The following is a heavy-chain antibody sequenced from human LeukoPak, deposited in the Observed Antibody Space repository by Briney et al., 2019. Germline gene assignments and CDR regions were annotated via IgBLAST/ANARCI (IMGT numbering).Heavy chain of an antibody. CDR2: ISGSGGST. Sequence: QTGGSLRLSCAASGFTFSSYAMSWVRQAPGKGLEWVSAISGSGGSTYYADSVKGRFTISRDNSKSTLYLQMNSLRAEDSALYYCARGGRGSAAVVAPRSFDIWGQGTMVTVSS. V-gene: IGHV3-23*01. CDR3: ARGGRGSAAVVAPRSFDI. J-gene: IGHJ3*02. CDR1: GFTFSSYA. D-gene: IGHD3-22*01.